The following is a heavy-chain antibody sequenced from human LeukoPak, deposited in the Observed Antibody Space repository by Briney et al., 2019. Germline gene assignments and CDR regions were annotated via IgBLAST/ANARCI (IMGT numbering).Heavy chain of an antibody. D-gene: IGHD6-13*01. CDR3: ARLRRIAAAGFDY. CDR1: GFTFSSYS. J-gene: IGHJ4*02. Sequence: GGSLRLSCAASGFTFSSYSMNWVRQAPGKGLEWVSSISSSSSYIYYADSVKGRFIISRDNAKNSLYLQMNSLRAEDTAVYYCARLRRIAAAGFDYWGQGTLVTVSS. CDR2: ISSSSSYI. V-gene: IGHV3-21*01.